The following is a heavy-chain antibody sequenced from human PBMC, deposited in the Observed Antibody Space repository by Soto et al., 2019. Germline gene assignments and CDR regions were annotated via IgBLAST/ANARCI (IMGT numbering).Heavy chain of an antibody. CDR2: VSYDGNHK. Sequence: QVQLVESGGGVIQPGTSLSLSCGSSGFTFRSFGMYWVRQAPGKGLEWVAVVSYDGNHKYYADSVKGRFTVSRDNAKNMLYLQMNSLRGENTAVYYCAKDVGQQLVLHYGMDVWGQGTTVTVSS. CDR3: AKDVGQQLVLHYGMDV. D-gene: IGHD6-13*01. V-gene: IGHV3-30*18. J-gene: IGHJ6*02. CDR1: GFTFRSFG.